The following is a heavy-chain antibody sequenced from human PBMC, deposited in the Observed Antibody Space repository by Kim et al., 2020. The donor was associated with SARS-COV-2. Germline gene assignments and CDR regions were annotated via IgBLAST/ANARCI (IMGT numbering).Heavy chain of an antibody. CDR2: ISGSAGGT. CDR3: AKSYYCTSTSCHSAFDY. J-gene: IGHJ4*02. V-gene: IGHV3-23*01. CDR1: GFTFSSYA. Sequence: GGSLRPSCEASGFTFSSYAMSWVRQAPGKGLEWVSAISGSAGGTYYADSVKGRFTISRDNSKSTLFLQMNSLRAEDTAVYYCAKSYYCTSTSCHSAFDYWGQGTLVTVSS. D-gene: IGHD2-2*01.